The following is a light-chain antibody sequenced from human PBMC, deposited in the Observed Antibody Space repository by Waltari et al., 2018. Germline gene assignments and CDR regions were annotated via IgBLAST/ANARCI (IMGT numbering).Light chain of an antibody. CDR3: QQVKSYPLT. V-gene: IGKV1-9*01. CDR2: AAS. CDR1: QGINTY. J-gene: IGKJ4*01. Sequence: IQLTQSPSSLSASVGDRVTITCRASQGINTYLAWYQQKPGKAPNLLIYAASTLQSGVPSRFNGSGSGTEFTLTINSLQPEDFATYCCQQVKSYPLTFGGGTTVEIK.